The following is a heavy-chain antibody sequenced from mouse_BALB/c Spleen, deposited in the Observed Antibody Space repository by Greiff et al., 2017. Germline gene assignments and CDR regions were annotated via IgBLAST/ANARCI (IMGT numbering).Heavy chain of an antibody. V-gene: IGHV1-69*01. CDR3: ARRKGYGSSYAMDY. J-gene: IGHJ4*01. Sequence: QVQLKQPGAELVMPGASVKMSCKASGYTFTDYWMHWVKQRPGQGLEWIGAIDTSDSYTSYNQKFKGKATLTVDESSSTAYMQLSSLTSEDSAVYYCARRKGYGSSYAMDYWGQGTSVTVSS. CDR1: GYTFTDYW. D-gene: IGHD1-1*01. CDR2: IDTSDSYT.